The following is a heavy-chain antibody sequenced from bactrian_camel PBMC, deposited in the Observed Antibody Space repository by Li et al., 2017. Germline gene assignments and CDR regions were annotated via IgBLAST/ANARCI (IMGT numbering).Heavy chain of an antibody. V-gene: IGHV3S42*01. Sequence: QLVESEGGSVQAGGSLRLSCAASGYMYSRYCMGWLRQAPGKEREGVAALDNDGRTRYAAPVNGRFTISKDNAKNTLYLQMNSLKPEDSGMYFCAASGLRTWVGCPVYRFTYWGQGTQVTVS. CDR1: GYMYSRYC. J-gene: IGHJ4*01. CDR3: AASGLRTWVGCPVYRFTY. D-gene: IGHD5*01. CDR2: LDNDGRT.